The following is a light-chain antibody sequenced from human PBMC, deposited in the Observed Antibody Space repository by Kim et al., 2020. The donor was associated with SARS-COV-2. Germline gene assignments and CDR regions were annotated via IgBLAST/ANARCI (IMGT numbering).Light chain of an antibody. CDR2: DNN. J-gene: IGLJ2*01. V-gene: IGLV1-51*01. CDR3: GTWDSSLNSGI. Sequence: GREVTISCSGSSSNIGNHDVSWFQHLPGTSPKLIIYDNNRRPSGIPDRFSGSKSATSATLGISGLQTGDEAVYYCGTWDSSLNSGIFGAGTQLTVL. CDR1: SSNIGNHD.